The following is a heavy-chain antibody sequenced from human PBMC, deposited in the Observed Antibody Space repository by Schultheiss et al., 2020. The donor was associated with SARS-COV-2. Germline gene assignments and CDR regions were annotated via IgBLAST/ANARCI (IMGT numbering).Heavy chain of an antibody. J-gene: IGHJ6*03. CDR3: ARVQYNWNPDRGYYYMDV. CDR2: IIPIFGTA. CDR1: GGTFSSYA. V-gene: IGHV1-69*06. Sequence: SVKVSCKASGGTFSSYAISWVRQAPGQGLEWMGGIIPIFGTANYAQKFQGRVTITADKSTSTAYMELSSLRSDDTAVYYCARVQYNWNPDRGYYYMDVWGKGTTVTVSS. D-gene: IGHD1-1*01.